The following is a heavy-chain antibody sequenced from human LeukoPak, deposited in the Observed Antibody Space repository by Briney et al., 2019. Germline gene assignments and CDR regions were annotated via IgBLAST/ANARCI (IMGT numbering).Heavy chain of an antibody. Sequence: GGSLRLSCEAPGFTFNTYWMSWVRQAPGKGLEWVASIKQDGSEKYYVDSVKGRFTISRDNAKNSLYLQMNSLRAEDTAVYYCARRSLHPRLSWGQGTLVTVSS. CDR2: IKQDGSEK. D-gene: IGHD2-21*01. CDR3: ARRSLHPRLS. V-gene: IGHV3-7*01. CDR1: GFTFNTYW. J-gene: IGHJ4*02.